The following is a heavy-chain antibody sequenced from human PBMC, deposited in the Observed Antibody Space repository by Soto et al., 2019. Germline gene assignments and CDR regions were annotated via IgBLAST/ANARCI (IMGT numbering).Heavy chain of an antibody. J-gene: IGHJ6*02. CDR3: ARGSRQMVRGVNPKEYYYYGIYV. D-gene: IGHD3-10*01. V-gene: IGHV1-8*01. Sequence: ASVKVSCKASGYTFTSYDINWVRQATGQGLEWMGWMNPNSGNTGYAQKFQGRVTMTRNTSISTAYMELSSLRSEDTAVYYCARGSRQMVRGVNPKEYYYYGIYVWGQGTTDPVSS. CDR1: GYTFTSYD. CDR2: MNPNSGNT.